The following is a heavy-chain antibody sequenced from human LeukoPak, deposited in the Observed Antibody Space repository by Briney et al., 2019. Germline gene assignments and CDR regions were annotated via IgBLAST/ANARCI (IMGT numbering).Heavy chain of an antibody. Sequence: SETLSLTCTVSGGSVSSRYHYWSWIRQPPGKGREWIGYIHYSGSTNYNPSLKSRVTISVDTSENQFSLKLRSVTAADTAVYYCARDIRGVVTDYFDYWRQGTLVTVSS. CDR2: IHYSGST. J-gene: IGHJ4*02. CDR1: GGSVSSRYHY. D-gene: IGHD2-21*02. CDR3: ARDIRGVVTDYFDY. V-gene: IGHV4-61*01.